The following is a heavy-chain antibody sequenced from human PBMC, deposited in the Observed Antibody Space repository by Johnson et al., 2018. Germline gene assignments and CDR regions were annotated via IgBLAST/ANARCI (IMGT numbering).Heavy chain of an antibody. CDR2: IIPIFGTT. V-gene: IGHV1-69*06. CDR3: AREGQAVVGFDP. Sequence: QVRLGQSGAEVKKPGSSVKVSCKASGGTFSSYAISWVRQAPGQGLEWMGGIIPIFGTTNYAQKLPGRVTMTTDTSTSTAYMELRRLGSDDTAVYYCAREGQAVVGFDPWGQGTLVTVSS. J-gene: IGHJ5*02. CDR1: GGTFSSYA. D-gene: IGHD1-26*01.